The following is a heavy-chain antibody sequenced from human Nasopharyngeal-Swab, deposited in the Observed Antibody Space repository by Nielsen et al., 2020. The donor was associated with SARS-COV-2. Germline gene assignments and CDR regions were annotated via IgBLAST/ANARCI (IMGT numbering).Heavy chain of an antibody. J-gene: IGHJ6*02. V-gene: IGHV1-18*04. Sequence: GGSLRLSCKASGSPFPLSFLLLLRQAPGQGLEWMGWISAYNGNTNYAQKLQGRVTMTTDTSTSTAYMELRSLRSDDTAVYYCARVGIAVAGHGGLYYYYGMDVWGQGTTVTVSS. CDR3: ARVGIAVAGHGGLYYYYGMDV. CDR2: ISAYNGNT. CDR1: GSPFPLSF. D-gene: IGHD6-19*01.